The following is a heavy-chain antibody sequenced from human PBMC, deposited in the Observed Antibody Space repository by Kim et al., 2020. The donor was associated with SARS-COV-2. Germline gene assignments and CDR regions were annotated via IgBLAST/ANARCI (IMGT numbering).Heavy chain of an antibody. Sequence: SQTLSLTCVISGDNVSSNSVTWNWIRQSPSRGLEWLGRTYYRSKWFNDYAVSVKSRIIINPDTSKNQFSLQLNSVTSEDTAVYYCARYSWNYSPSWGQGTLVTVSS. D-gene: IGHD1-7*01. V-gene: IGHV6-1*01. CDR1: GDNVSSNSVT. CDR3: ARYSWNYSPS. CDR2: TYYRSKWFN. J-gene: IGHJ4*02.